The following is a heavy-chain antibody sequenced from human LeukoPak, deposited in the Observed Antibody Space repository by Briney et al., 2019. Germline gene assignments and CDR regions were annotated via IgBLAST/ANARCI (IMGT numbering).Heavy chain of an antibody. CDR1: GGSISGYY. CDR3: ARSVPSLDYLFDS. Sequence: PSETLSLTCTVSGGSISGYYWTWIRQLPGKGLEWIGYIYNSGITNYNPSLKSRVTVSVDSSKNQFSPRLTSVTAADTAVYYCARSVPSLDYLFDSWGHGTLVTVSS. D-gene: IGHD4-11*01. CDR2: IYNSGIT. V-gene: IGHV4-59*08. J-gene: IGHJ5*01.